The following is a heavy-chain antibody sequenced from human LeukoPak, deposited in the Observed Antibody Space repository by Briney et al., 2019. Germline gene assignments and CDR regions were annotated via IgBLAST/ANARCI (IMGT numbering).Heavy chain of an antibody. Sequence: GGSLRLSCAASGFTFSSYAMSWVRQAPGKGLEWVPSISGSGGSTYYADSVKGRFTISRDKSKNTLYLQMNSLRAEDTAVYYCAKAPYSGNYWTLDYWGQGTLVTVSS. D-gene: IGHD1-26*01. J-gene: IGHJ4*02. CDR3: AKAPYSGNYWTLDY. CDR2: ISGSGGST. V-gene: IGHV3-23*01. CDR1: GFTFSSYA.